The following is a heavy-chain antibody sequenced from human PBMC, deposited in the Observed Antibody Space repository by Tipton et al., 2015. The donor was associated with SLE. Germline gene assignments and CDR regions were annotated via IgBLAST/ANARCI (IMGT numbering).Heavy chain of an antibody. V-gene: IGHV1-46*04. Sequence: QSGAEVKKPGASVKVSCKASGYTFTSYYMHWVRQAPGQGLEWMGIINPSGGSTSYAQKLQGRVTMTRDTSTSTVYMELSSLRSEATAVYYWARGSGDTICGVVPQVEGMDVGGQGTTVPVPS. CDR2: INPSGGST. D-gene: IGHD3-3*01. CDR1: GYTFTSYY. J-gene: IGHJ6*02. CDR3: ARGSGDTICGVVPQVEGMDV.